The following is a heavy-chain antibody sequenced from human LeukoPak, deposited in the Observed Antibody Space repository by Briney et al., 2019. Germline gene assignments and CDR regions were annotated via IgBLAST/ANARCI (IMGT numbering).Heavy chain of an antibody. D-gene: IGHD2-15*01. Sequence: GASVKVSCKASGYTFTSYGISWVRQAPGQGLEWMGWISAYNGNTNYAQKLWGRVTMTTDTSTSTAYMELRSLRSDDTAVYYCARNAFYCSGGSCYYSWFDPWGQGTLVTVSS. J-gene: IGHJ5*02. CDR2: ISAYNGNT. CDR3: ARNAFYCSGGSCYYSWFDP. V-gene: IGHV1-18*01. CDR1: GYTFTSYG.